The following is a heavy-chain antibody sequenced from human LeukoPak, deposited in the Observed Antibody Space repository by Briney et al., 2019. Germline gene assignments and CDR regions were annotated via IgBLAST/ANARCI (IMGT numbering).Heavy chain of an antibody. CDR3: ARDGGYCSSTSCYERDLQYYYYGMDV. D-gene: IGHD2-2*01. J-gene: IGHJ6*02. Sequence: SETLSLTCTVSGGSISSSSYYWGWIRQPPGKGLEWIGSIYYSGSTYYNPSLKSRVTISVDTSKTQFSLKLSSVTAADTAVYYCARDGGYCSSTSCYERDLQYYYYGMDVWGQGTTVTVSS. V-gene: IGHV4-39*07. CDR1: GGSISSSSYY. CDR2: IYYSGST.